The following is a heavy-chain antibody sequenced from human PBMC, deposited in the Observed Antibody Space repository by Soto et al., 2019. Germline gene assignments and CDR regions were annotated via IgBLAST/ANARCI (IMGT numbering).Heavy chain of an antibody. V-gene: IGHV1-69*13. CDR1: GGTFSSNA. D-gene: IGHD1-7*01. CDR2: IIPIFGTA. Sequence: SVKVSCKASGGTFSSNAISWVRQAPGQGLEWMGGIIPIFGTANYAQKFQGRVTITADESTSTAYMELSSLRSEDTAVYYCARDNWNYPYFDYWGQGTLVTVSS. J-gene: IGHJ4*02. CDR3: ARDNWNYPYFDY.